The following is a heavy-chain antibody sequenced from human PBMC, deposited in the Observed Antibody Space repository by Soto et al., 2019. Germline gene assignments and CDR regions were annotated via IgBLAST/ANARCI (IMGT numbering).Heavy chain of an antibody. D-gene: IGHD3-10*01. Sequence: ASVKVSCKASGYTFTSYYINWVLEATGQGLEWMGWMNPNSGNTGYAQKFQGRVTMTRNTSISTAYMELSSLRSEDTAVYYCAIWFGELWVFDYWGQGTLVTVSS. V-gene: IGHV1-8*01. CDR2: MNPNSGNT. CDR1: GYTFTSYY. CDR3: AIWFGELWVFDY. J-gene: IGHJ4*02.